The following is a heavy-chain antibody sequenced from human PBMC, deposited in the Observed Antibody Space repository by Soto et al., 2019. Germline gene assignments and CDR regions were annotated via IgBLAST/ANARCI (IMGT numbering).Heavy chain of an antibody. CDR1: GFTFDNYV. J-gene: IGHJ6*04. CDR3: ARVEGLTYYDFWSGLNV. D-gene: IGHD3-3*01. Sequence: GGSLRLSCAASGFTFDNYVMTWVRQAPGQGLDWVSAITGSGGTTYYADSVKGRFTISRDNSRNTLYLQTNSLRAEDTAVYYCARVEGLTYYDFWSGLNVWGKGTTVTVSS. V-gene: IGHV3-23*01. CDR2: ITGSGGTT.